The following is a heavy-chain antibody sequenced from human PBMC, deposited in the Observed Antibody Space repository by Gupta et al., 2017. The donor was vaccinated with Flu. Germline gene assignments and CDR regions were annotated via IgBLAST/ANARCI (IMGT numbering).Heavy chain of an antibody. V-gene: IGHV1-69*06. CDR2: IIPIFNSA. J-gene: IGHJ5*02. D-gene: IGHD5-18*01. CDR3: ARGGDTYARGNWFDP. Sequence: QAPGQGLEWMGGIIPIFNSANYAQKFQGRVTITAYMSTNTTYMELSRLRSDDTAVYYCARGGDTYARGNWFDPWGQGTLVTVSS.